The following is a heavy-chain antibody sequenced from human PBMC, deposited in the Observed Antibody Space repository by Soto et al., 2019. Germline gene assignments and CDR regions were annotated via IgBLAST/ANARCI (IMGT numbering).Heavy chain of an antibody. CDR1: GGTFSSYA. J-gene: IGHJ5*02. V-gene: IGHV1-69*12. D-gene: IGHD6-13*01. Sequence: QVQLVQSGAEVKKPGSSVKVSCKASGGTFSSYAISWVRQAPGQGLEWMGGIIPIFGTANYAQKFQGRVTITADESTSTAYMELSSLRSEDTAVYYCARDPDSVYSRWGSFDPWGQGTPVTVSS. CDR2: IIPIFGTA. CDR3: ARDPDSVYSRWGSFDP.